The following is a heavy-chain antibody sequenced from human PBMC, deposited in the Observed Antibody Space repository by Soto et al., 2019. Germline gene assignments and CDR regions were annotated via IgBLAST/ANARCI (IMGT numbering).Heavy chain of an antibody. CDR3: ARYQWEGTTPHPNWFDP. D-gene: IGHD1-26*01. J-gene: IGHJ5*02. CDR1: GGSISSYY. V-gene: IGHV4-59*01. CDR2: IYYSGST. Sequence: SETLSLTCTVSGGSISSYYWSWIRQPPGKGLEWIGYIYYSGSTNYNPSLKSRVTISVDTSKNQFSLKLSSVTAADTAVYYCARYQWEGTTPHPNWFDPWGQGTLVTVSS.